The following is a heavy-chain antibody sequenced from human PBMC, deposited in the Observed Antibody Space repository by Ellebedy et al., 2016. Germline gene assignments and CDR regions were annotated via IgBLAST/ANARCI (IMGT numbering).Heavy chain of an antibody. D-gene: IGHD2-21*01. V-gene: IGHV5-51*01. CDR1: GYTFGNYW. Sequence: GESLKISXKTSGYTFGNYWIGWVRQTPGKGLEWMGIIFPGDSDTTYSPSLQGRVTISVDKSTDTAYLQLHSLKASDTGTYYCARQRFLDSWGQGTLVTVSS. J-gene: IGHJ4*02. CDR2: IFPGDSDT. CDR3: ARQRFLDS.